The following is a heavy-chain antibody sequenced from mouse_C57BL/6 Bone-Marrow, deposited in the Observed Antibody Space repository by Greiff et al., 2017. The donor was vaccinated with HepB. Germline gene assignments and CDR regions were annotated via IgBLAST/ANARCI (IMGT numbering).Heavy chain of an antibody. Sequence: EVQLQQSGAELVRPGASVKLSCTASGFNIKDYYMHWVKQRPEQGLEWIGWIDPENGDTEYAPKFQGKATITADTSSNTAYLQRSSLTSEDTAVYYCTLCYDCDRGYAMDYWGQGTSVTVSS. J-gene: IGHJ4*01. V-gene: IGHV14-4*01. CDR1: GFNIKDYY. D-gene: IGHD2-4*01. CDR3: TLCYDCDRGYAMDY. CDR2: IDPENGDT.